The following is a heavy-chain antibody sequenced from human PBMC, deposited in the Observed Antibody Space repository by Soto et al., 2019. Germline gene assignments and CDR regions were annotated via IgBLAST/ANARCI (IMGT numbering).Heavy chain of an antibody. D-gene: IGHD1-20*01. CDR1: RFRFSDFA. J-gene: IGHJ5*01. CDR3: AKDAVPYNGKWDWFDS. V-gene: IGHV3-23*01. CDR2: IRGLGSDT. Sequence: DVQLLESGGGLVQPGGSLTLSCAASRFRFSDFAMSWVRQAPGKGLEWVSSIRGLGSDTYYADPVKGRFTISRDNSKSTLYLQMDGLRDEDTAVYYCAKDAVPYNGKWDWFDSWGQGTLVIVS.